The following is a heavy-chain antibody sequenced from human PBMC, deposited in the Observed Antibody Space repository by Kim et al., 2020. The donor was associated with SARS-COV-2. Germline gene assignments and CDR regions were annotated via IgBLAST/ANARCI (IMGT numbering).Heavy chain of an antibody. CDR1: GFTFSSYG. Sequence: GGSLRLSCAASGFTFSSYGMHWVRQAPGKGLEWVAVIWYDGSNKYYADSVKGRFTISRDNSKNTLYLQMNSLRAEDTAVYYCARVLSYYYGMDVWGQGTTVNVSS. V-gene: IGHV3-33*01. CDR2: IWYDGSNK. J-gene: IGHJ6*02. CDR3: ARVLSYYYGMDV.